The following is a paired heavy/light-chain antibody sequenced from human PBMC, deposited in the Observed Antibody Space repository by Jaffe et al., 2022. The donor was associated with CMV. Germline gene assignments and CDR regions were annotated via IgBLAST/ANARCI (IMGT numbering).Heavy chain of an antibody. D-gene: IGHD3-10*01. CDR1: GFTFEDYA. V-gene: IGHV3-9*01. CDR3: AKDSIWFGDLHVYYFDF. J-gene: IGHJ4*02. CDR2: ISSNSGTT. Sequence: EVKLVESGGGLVQPGRSLRLSCAASGFTFEDYAMHWVRQAPGKGLEWVSGISSNSGTTDYADSVKGRFTISRDNAKNSLYLQMNNLRAEDTAFYYCAKDSIWFGDLHVYYFDFWGQGALVTVSS.
Light chain of an antibody. V-gene: IGKV3-20*01. CDR1: QSVSSSY. CDR2: GAS. CDR3: QHYRT. J-gene: IGKJ4*01. Sequence: EFVLTQSPGTLSLSPGERATLSCRASQSVSSSYLAWYQQKLGQAPRLLLYGASIRATGIPDRFSGSGSGTDFTLTISRLEPEDFAVYYCQHYRTFGGGTKVEIK.